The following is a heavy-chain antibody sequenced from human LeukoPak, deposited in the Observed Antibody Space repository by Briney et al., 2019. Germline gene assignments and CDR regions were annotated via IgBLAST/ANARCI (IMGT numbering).Heavy chain of an antibody. CDR1: GFTFSSYG. V-gene: IGHV3-33*01. CDR3: ARAGGSYAFDI. D-gene: IGHD1-26*01. CDR2: TWYDGSNK. J-gene: IGHJ3*02. Sequence: GRSLRLSCAASGFTFSSYGMHWVRQAPGKGLEWVAVTWYDGSNKYYADSVKGRFTISRDNSKNTLYLQMNSLRAEDTAVYYCARAGGSYAFDIWGQGTMVTVSS.